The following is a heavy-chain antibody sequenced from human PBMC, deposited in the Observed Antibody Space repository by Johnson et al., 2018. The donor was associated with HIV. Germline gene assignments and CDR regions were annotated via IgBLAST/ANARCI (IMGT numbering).Heavy chain of an antibody. CDR2: IKKDGSEK. V-gene: IGHV3-7*01. Sequence: MLLVESGGGLVQPGGSLRLSCAASGFIISSYWMTWVRQAPGKGLEWVANIKKDGSEKYYADSLKGRFTISRDNSKNTLYLQMNSLRPEDTALYFCARDSGAPGNDAFDIWGQGTMVTVSS. D-gene: IGHD1-26*01. CDR3: ARDSGAPGNDAFDI. CDR1: GFIISSYW. J-gene: IGHJ3*02.